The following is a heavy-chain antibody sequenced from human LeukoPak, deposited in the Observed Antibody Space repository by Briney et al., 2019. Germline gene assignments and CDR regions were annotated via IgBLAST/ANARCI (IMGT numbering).Heavy chain of an antibody. Sequence: GGSLGLSCPAPGFTFKNYWMSWARQVPRKGPEWVANIKQDGSVEHYLDSVKGRFTISRDNAKNSLFLQMNSLIAEDTAVYYCARWAGVTDQWGQGTLVTVSS. J-gene: IGHJ4*02. V-gene: IGHV3-7*01. CDR3: ARWAGVTDQ. D-gene: IGHD5-18*01. CDR1: GFTFKNYW. CDR2: IKQDGSVE.